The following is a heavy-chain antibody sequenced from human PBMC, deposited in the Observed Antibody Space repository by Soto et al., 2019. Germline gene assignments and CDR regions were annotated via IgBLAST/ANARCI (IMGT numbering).Heavy chain of an antibody. CDR2: ISSSSSTI. CDR3: ARGRIAAARTWFDP. V-gene: IGHV3-48*01. J-gene: IGHJ5*02. Sequence: GVSLRLSCAASGFTFSSYSMNWVRQAPGKGLEWVSYISSSSSTIYYAESVKGRFTISRDNAKNSLYLQMNSPRAEETAVYYCARGRIAAARTWFDPWGEGTLITVSS. CDR1: GFTFSSYS. D-gene: IGHD6-13*01.